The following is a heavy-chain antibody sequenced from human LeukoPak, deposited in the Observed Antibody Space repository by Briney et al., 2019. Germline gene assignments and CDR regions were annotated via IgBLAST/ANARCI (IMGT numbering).Heavy chain of an antibody. Sequence: ASVKVSCKASGYTFTSYYMHWVRQAPGQGLEWMGIINPSGGGTSYAQKFQGRATMTRDTSTSTVYMELSSLRSEDTAVYYCARAAEMRQYYYDNRVPIDFDYWGQGTLVTVSS. D-gene: IGHD3-22*01. J-gene: IGHJ4*02. CDR3: ARAAEMRQYYYDNRVPIDFDY. V-gene: IGHV1-46*01. CDR1: GYTFTSYY. CDR2: INPSGGGT.